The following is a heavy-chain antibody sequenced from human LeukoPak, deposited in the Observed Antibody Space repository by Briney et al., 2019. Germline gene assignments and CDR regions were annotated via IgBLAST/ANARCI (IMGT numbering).Heavy chain of an antibody. CDR2: IHSNGRT. CDR3: AKGAGWYGV. CDR1: GGSLSSEY. J-gene: IGHJ4*02. Sequence: SETLSLTCTVSGGSLSSEYWSWIRQPPGKGLEWIAYIHSNGRTNYNPSLKSRVTISLDTSKNQFSLKLSSVTAADTAVYYCAKGAGWYGVWGQGALVTVSS. D-gene: IGHD6-19*01. V-gene: IGHV4-59*01.